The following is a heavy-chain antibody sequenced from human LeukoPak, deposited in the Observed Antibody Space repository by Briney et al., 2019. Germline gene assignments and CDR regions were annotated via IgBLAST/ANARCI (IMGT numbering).Heavy chain of an antibody. V-gene: IGHV4-34*01. CDR3: ARRDGGSYYWFDY. CDR1: GGSFSGYY. Sequence: PSETLSLTCAVYGGSFSGYYWSWIRQPPGKGLEWIGEINHSGSTNYNPSLKSRVTISVDTSKNQFSLKLSSVTAADTAVYYCARRDGGSYYWFDYWGQGTLVTVSS. CDR2: INHSGST. J-gene: IGHJ4*02. D-gene: IGHD1-26*01.